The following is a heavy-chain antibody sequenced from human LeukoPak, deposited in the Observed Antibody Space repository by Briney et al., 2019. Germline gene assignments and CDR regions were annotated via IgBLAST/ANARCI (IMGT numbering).Heavy chain of an antibody. CDR1: GFTFSSYA. CDR2: ISGSGGST. J-gene: IGHJ5*02. V-gene: IGHV3-23*01. Sequence: PGGSLRLSCAASGFTFSSYAMSWVRQAPGKGLEWVSAISGSGGSTYYADSVKGRFTISRDNSKNTLYLQVNSLRAEDTAVYYCAKDLGTRLGVTMIVVVISGDPWGQGTLVTVSS. CDR3: AKDLGTRLGVTMIVVVISGDP. D-gene: IGHD3-22*01.